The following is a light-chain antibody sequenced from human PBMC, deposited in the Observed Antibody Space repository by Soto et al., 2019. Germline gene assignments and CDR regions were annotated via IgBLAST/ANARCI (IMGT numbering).Light chain of an antibody. V-gene: IGLV1-51*01. J-gene: IGLJ1*01. CDR2: DDN. CDR1: GSNVGNHY. Sequence: QSVLTQPPSVSAAPGQKVTISCAGSGSNVGNHYVSWYQQLPGTAHKLLIYDDNKRPSGIPDRFSGSKSATAATLGITGLQTGDEAAYYCGAWDDGLSAYVFGPWTKLTVL. CDR3: GAWDDGLSAYV.